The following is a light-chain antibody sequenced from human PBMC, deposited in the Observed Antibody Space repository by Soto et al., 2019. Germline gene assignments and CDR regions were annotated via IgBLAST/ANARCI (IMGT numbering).Light chain of an antibody. V-gene: IGLV2-14*01. CDR1: SSDVGGYKY. CDR2: EVS. Sequence: QSALTQPASVSGSPGQSITISCTGTSSDVGGYKYVSWYQQHPAKAPKLMIYEVSNWPSGVSYRFSGSKSGNTASLTISGLQTEDEADYYCSSYTSSGTVVFGGGTKLTVL. CDR3: SSYTSSGTVV. J-gene: IGLJ2*01.